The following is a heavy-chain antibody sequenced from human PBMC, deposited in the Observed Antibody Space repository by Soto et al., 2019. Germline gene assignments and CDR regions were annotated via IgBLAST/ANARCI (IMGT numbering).Heavy chain of an antibody. CDR3: ARDQFYCSGGSCYAEYFQH. CDR1: GFTFSSYG. V-gene: IGHV3-33*01. CDR2: IWYDGSNK. Sequence: XGSLGLSCAESGFTFSSYGMHWVRQAPGKGLEWVAVIWYDGSNKYYADSVKGRFTISRDNSKNTLYLQMNSLRAEDTAVYYCARDQFYCSGGSCYAEYFQHWGQGTLVTVSS. J-gene: IGHJ1*01. D-gene: IGHD2-15*01.